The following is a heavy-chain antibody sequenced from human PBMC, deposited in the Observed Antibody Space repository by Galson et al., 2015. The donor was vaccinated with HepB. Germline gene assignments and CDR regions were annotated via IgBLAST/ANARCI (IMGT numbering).Heavy chain of an antibody. Sequence: SLRLSCAASGFTFDDYGMSWVRQAPGKGLEWVSGINWNGGSTGYADSVKGRFTISRDNAKNSLYLQMNSLRAEDTALYYCARDFGAAAGTISYDYWGQGTLVTVSS. CDR2: INWNGGST. CDR1: GFTFDDYG. D-gene: IGHD6-13*01. J-gene: IGHJ4*02. V-gene: IGHV3-20*04. CDR3: ARDFGAAAGTISYDY.